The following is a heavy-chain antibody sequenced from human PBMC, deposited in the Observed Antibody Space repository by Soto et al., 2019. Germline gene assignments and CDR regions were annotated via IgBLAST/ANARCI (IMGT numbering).Heavy chain of an antibody. V-gene: IGHV3-30*18. CDR1: GFTFSSYG. CDR3: AKDEGGDWSGGSGDFGPRVNYFDY. CDR2: ISYDGSNK. Sequence: QVQLVESGGGVVQPGRSLRLSCAASGFTFSSYGMHWVRQAPGTGLEWVAVISYDGSNKYYADSVKGRFTISRDNSKNTLYLQMNRLSAEDTAVYYCAKDEGGDWSGGSGDFGPRVNYFDYWGQGTLVTVSS. D-gene: IGHD2-15*01. J-gene: IGHJ4*02.